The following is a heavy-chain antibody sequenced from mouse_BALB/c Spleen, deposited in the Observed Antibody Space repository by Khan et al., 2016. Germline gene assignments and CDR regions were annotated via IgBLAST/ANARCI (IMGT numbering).Heavy chain of an antibody. CDR2: IDPENGDT. CDR1: GFNIKDYY. V-gene: IGHV14-4*02. CDR3: KVSTVVAHFDV. Sequence: VQLQQPGAELVRSGASVKLSCTASGFNIKDYYMHWVKQRPEQGLEWIGWIDPENGDTEYAPKFQGKATMTADTSSNTAYLQLSSLTSEDNAVYYCKVSTVVAHFDVWGAGTTVTVSS. J-gene: IGHJ1*01. D-gene: IGHD1-1*01.